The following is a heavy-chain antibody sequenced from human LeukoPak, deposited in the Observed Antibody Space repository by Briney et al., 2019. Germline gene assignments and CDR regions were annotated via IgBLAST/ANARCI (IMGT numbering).Heavy chain of an antibody. CDR2: IYYSGST. D-gene: IGHD1-26*01. J-gene: IGHJ4*02. CDR3: ARDRYSGSGVFDY. Sequence: SETLSLTCTVSDGSISSSSYYWGWIRQPPWKGLEWIGTIYYSGSTYYNPSLKSRLTISLDTSNNQFSLKLSSVTAADTAVYYCARDRYSGSGVFDYWGQGTLVTVSS. V-gene: IGHV4-39*07. CDR1: DGSISSSSYY.